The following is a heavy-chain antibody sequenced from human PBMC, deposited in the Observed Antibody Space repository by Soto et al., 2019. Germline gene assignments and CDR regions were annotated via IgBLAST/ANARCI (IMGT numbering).Heavy chain of an antibody. CDR1: GFTFSSYA. CDR2: ISGSGGST. J-gene: IGHJ6*02. V-gene: IGHV3-23*01. D-gene: IGHD2-2*02. CDR3: AKEGDRGEYQLLYYRDYYYGMDV. Sequence: EVQLLESGGGLVQPGGSLRLSCAASGFTFSSYAMSWVRQAPGKGLEWVSAISGSGGSTYYADSVKDRFTISRDNSKNTLYLQMNSLRAEDTAVYYCAKEGDRGEYQLLYYRDYYYGMDVWGQGTTVTVSS.